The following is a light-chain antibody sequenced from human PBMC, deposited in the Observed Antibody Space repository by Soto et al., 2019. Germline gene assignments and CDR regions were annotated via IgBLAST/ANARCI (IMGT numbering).Light chain of an antibody. CDR1: RSVSSY. CDR2: DAS. CDR3: QQRSNWPSIT. Sequence: EIVLTQSPATLSLSPGERATLSCRSSRSVSSYLAWYQQKPGQAPRLLIYDASNRATGIPARFGGSGSGTDFTLTISDLEPEDFAVYYCQQRSNWPSITFGQGTRLEI. J-gene: IGKJ5*01. V-gene: IGKV3-11*01.